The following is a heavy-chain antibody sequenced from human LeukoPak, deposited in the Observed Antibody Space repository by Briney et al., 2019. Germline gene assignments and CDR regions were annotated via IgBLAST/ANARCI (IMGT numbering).Heavy chain of an antibody. J-gene: IGHJ4*02. CDR1: GFTFSSNY. V-gene: IGHV3-53*01. CDR2: IYSGGST. CDR3: ARAERISTYYFDY. Sequence: GGSLRLSCAASGFTFSSNYMSWVRQAPGKGLEWVSVIYSGGSTYYADSVKGRFTISGDNSKNTLYLQMNSLRAEDTAVYYCARAERISTYYFDYWGQGTLVTVSS. D-gene: IGHD2-15*01.